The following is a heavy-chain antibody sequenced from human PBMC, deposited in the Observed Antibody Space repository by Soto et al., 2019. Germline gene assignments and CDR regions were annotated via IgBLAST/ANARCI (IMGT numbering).Heavy chain of an antibody. V-gene: IGHV5-10-1*01. CDR1: EYSFAGYW. Sequence: GETLKISCKGSEYSFAGYWITWVRQKPGKGLEWMGRIDPSDSQTYYSPSFRGHVTISVTKSITTVFLQWSSLRASDTAMYYCARQIYDSDTGPNFQYYFDSWGQGTPVTVSS. CDR3: ARQIYDSDTGPNFQYYFDS. J-gene: IGHJ4*02. CDR2: IDPSDSQT. D-gene: IGHD3-22*01.